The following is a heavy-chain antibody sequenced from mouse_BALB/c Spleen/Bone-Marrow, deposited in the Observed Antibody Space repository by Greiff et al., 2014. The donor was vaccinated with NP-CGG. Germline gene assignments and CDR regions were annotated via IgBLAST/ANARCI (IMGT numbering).Heavy chain of an antibody. CDR3: AREMVTGFAY. J-gene: IGHJ3*01. D-gene: IGHD2-2*01. CDR1: GFTFSSYA. V-gene: IGHV5-6-5*01. Sequence: EVQRVESGGGLVKPGGSLKLSCAASGFTFSSYAMSWVRQTPEKRLEWVASISSGGSTYHPDSVKGRSTISRDNARNILYLQMSSLRSEDTAMYYCAREMVTGFAYWGQGTLVTVSA. CDR2: ISSGGST.